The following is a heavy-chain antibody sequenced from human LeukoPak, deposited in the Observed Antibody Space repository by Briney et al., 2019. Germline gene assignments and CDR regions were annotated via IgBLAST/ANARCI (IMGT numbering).Heavy chain of an antibody. D-gene: IGHD6-13*01. V-gene: IGHV4-59*01. Sequence: SETLSLTCTVSGGSISSYYWSWIRQPPGKRLEWIGYIYYSGSTNYNPSLKSRVTISVDTSKNQFSLKLSSVTAADTAVYYCARDRGAAGTDYWGQGTLVTVSS. CDR2: IYYSGST. J-gene: IGHJ4*02. CDR3: ARDRGAAGTDY. CDR1: GGSISSYY.